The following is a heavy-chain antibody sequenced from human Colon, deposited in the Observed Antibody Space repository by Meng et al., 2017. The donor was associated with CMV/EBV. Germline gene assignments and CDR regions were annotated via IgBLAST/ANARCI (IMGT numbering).Heavy chain of an antibody. CDR3: ARDSDGSGTFSYWFDP. V-gene: IGHV4-4*07. D-gene: IGHD3-10*01. J-gene: IGHJ5*02. Sequence: QAQHAESGPGLVRPSETLSLPCLVSGCYISDYYYKLTQQPVGTGLEWIGRIFPTGSSYYNSSLNSRVTMSVDTSKNQVSLKLTSVTAADTAVYYCARDSDGSGTFSYWFDPWGQGTLVTVSS. CDR1: GCYISDYY. CDR2: IFPTGSS.